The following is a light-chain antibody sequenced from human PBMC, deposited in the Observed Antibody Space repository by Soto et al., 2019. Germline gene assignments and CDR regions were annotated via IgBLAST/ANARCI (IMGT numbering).Light chain of an antibody. CDR3: QQRSNWPPT. Sequence: EVVLTQSPATLSLSPGDSATLSCSASRSISSYLAWYQQKHGQAPRLLXYDASNRATGIPARFSGSVSGTDGTITISSLQTEDGAVYYCQQRSNWPPTFGQGTRLEIK. J-gene: IGKJ5*01. CDR2: DAS. CDR1: RSISSY. V-gene: IGKV3-11*01.